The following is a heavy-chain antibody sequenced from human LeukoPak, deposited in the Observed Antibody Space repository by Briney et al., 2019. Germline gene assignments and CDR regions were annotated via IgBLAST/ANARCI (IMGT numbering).Heavy chain of an antibody. V-gene: IGHV3-21*01. J-gene: IGHJ3*02. CDR3: ARAPAHGLFLEWLFDAFDI. D-gene: IGHD3-3*01. CDR2: ISSSSSYI. Sequence: GGSLRLSCAASGFTFSSYSMNWVRQAPGKGLEWVSSISSSSSYIYYADSVKGRFTISRDNAKNSLYLQMNSLRAEDTAVYYCARAPAHGLFLEWLFDAFDIWGQGTMVTVSS. CDR1: GFTFSSYS.